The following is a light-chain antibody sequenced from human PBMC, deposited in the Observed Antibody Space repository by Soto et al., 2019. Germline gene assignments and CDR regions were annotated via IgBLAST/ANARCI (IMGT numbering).Light chain of an antibody. Sequence: EMVMTQSPATPSVSPRKRVTLSCRASRSISNNLAWYQQKPGQAPRLLIYGASTRATGIPARFSGSGSGTEFTLTINSLQSEDFAMYYCQPHNNWPVVTFGGGTRVEIK. CDR1: RSISNN. CDR2: GAS. CDR3: QPHNNWPVVT. J-gene: IGKJ4*01. V-gene: IGKV3-15*01.